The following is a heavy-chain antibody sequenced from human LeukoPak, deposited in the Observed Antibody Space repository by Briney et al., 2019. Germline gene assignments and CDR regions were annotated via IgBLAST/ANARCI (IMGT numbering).Heavy chain of an antibody. J-gene: IGHJ4*02. D-gene: IGHD3-22*01. Sequence: ASVKVSCKASGYTFTSYGISWVRQAPGQGLEWMGWISAYNGNTNYAQKLQGRVTMTTDTSTSTAYMELRSLRSDDTAVYYCAREVHEEYYYDSSGYLHWGQGTLVTVSS. CDR1: GYTFTSYG. CDR3: AREVHEEYYYDSSGYLH. CDR2: ISAYNGNT. V-gene: IGHV1-18*01.